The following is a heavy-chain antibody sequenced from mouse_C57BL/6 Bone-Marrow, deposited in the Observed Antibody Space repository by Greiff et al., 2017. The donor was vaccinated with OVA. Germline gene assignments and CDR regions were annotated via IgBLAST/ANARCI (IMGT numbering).Heavy chain of an antibody. V-gene: IGHV5-9-1*02. CDR3: TRDGGVYGNFPWFAY. CDR2: ISSGGDYI. CDR1: GFTFSSYA. Sequence: EVMLVESGEGLVKPGGSLKLSCAASGFTFSSYAMSLVRQTPEKRLEWVAYISSGGDYIYYADTVKGRFTISRDNARNTLYLQMSSLKSEDTAMYYCTRDGGVYGNFPWFAYWGQGTLVTVSA. J-gene: IGHJ3*01. D-gene: IGHD2-1*01.